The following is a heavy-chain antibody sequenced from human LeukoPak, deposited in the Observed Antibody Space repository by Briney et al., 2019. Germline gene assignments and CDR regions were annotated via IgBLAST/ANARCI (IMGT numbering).Heavy chain of an antibody. D-gene: IGHD5-18*01. J-gene: IGHJ3*02. V-gene: IGHV3-74*01. CDR2: INPGGSSI. Sequence: PGRSLRLSCAASGFTFSSYWMHWVRQVPGKGLVWVARINPGGSSITYADSVKGRFTISRDNSKNTLYLQMNSLRAEDTAVYYCAKARYSYGYGYDAFDIWGQGTMVTVSS. CDR1: GFTFSSYW. CDR3: AKARYSYGYGYDAFDI.